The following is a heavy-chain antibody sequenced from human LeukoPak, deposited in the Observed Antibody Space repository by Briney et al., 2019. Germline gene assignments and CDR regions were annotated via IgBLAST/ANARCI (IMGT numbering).Heavy chain of an antibody. CDR3: ARGTSGSYYS. CDR1: GYTFTSYD. D-gene: IGHD1-26*01. J-gene: IGHJ4*02. CDR2: MNPNSGNT. V-gene: IGHV1-8*01. Sequence: GASVKVSCKASGYTFTSYDINWVRQVTGQGLEWMGWMNPNSGNTGYVQKFQGRVTMTRNTSIGTAYMELSSLRSEDTAVYYCARGTSGSYYSWGQGTLVIVSS.